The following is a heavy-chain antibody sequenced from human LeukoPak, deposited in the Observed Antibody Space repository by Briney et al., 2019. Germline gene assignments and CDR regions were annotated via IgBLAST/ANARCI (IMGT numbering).Heavy chain of an antibody. CDR2: MNPNSGNT. D-gene: IGHD3-10*02. J-gene: IGHJ4*02. CDR3: ARGSIAMFTFSLRH. Sequence: GASVKVSCKASGYTFTSYDINWVRQATGQGLEWMGWMNPNSGNTGYVQKFQGRVTMTRNISISTAYMEVSSLRSEDTAVYYCARGSIAMFTFSLRHWGQGTLVTVSS. V-gene: IGHV1-8*01. CDR1: GYTFTSYD.